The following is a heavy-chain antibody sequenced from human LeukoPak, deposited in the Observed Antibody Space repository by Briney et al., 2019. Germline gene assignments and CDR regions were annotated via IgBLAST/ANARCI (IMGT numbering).Heavy chain of an antibody. CDR1: GGSISSSGYY. CDR2: IYYSGST. V-gene: IGHV4-39*07. Sequence: SETLSLTCTVSGGSISSSGYYWGWIRQPPGKGLEWIGSIYYSGSTYYSPSLKSRVTISVDTSKNQFSLKLSSVTAADTAVYYCARVGVVVVPAAIGYYYYYMDVWGKGTTVTISS. CDR3: ARVGVVVVPAAIGYYYYYMDV. J-gene: IGHJ6*03. D-gene: IGHD2-2*02.